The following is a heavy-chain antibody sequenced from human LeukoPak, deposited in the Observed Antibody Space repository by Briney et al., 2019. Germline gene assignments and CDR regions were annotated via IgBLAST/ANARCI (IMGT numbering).Heavy chain of an antibody. Sequence: ASVKVSCKASGYTFSNYDINWVRQATGQGLEWMAWMNPSSGNTAYAQKFQGRVTLTRDTSIDTAYMELSSLRSEDTAVYYCARGPSGHRSDFDYWGQGTLVTVSP. CDR2: MNPSSGNT. CDR1: GYTFSNYD. V-gene: IGHV1-8*02. CDR3: ARGPSGHRSDFDY. J-gene: IGHJ4*02. D-gene: IGHD1-1*01.